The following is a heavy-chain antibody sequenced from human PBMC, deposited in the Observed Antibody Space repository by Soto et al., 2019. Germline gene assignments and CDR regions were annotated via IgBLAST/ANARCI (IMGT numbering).Heavy chain of an antibody. CDR3: ARGRYLDSSDYWVANLPFDH. CDR2: ISRSGRGSA. J-gene: IGHJ4*02. V-gene: IGHV3-23*01. Sequence: WWSLRLSCSASVFTFSSYVMTWVRQAPGEGLEWVSSISRSGRGSAYYADSVKGRFTISRDNSENTLFLQMNNLRDEDTALYYCARGRYLDSSDYWVANLPFDHWGLGTLVTVSS. D-gene: IGHD3-22*01. CDR1: VFTFSSYV.